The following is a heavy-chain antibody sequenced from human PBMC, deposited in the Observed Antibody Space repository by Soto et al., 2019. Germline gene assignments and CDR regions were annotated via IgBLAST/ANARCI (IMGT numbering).Heavy chain of an antibody. J-gene: IGHJ4*02. D-gene: IGHD3-3*01. CDR2: ISYDGSNK. CDR3: AKGHYDFWSGRFDY. V-gene: IGHV3-30*18. CDR1: GFPFSSYG. Sequence: GGSLRLSCAASGFPFSSYGMHWVRQAPGKGLEWVAVISYDGSNKYYADSVKGRFTISRDNSKNTLYLQMNSLRAEDTAVYYCAKGHYDFWSGRFDYWGQGTLVTVSS.